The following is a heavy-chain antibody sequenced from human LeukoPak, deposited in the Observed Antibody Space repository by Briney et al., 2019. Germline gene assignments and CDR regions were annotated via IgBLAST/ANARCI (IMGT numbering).Heavy chain of an antibody. Sequence: SETLSLTCTVSGGSIVSYYWSWIRQPAGKGLECIGRAYISANNNYNPSLKSRVTMSVDPSKNQLSLKLTSVTAADTAVYYCARDSIDHIAVPTTGDIWGQGTMVVVSS. CDR1: GGSIVSYY. J-gene: IGHJ3*02. V-gene: IGHV4-4*07. D-gene: IGHD6-19*01. CDR3: ARDSIDHIAVPTTGDI. CDR2: AYISANN.